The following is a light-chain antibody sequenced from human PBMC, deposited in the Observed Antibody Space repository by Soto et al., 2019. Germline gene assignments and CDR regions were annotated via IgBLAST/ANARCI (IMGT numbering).Light chain of an antibody. CDR2: GAS. V-gene: IGKV3-20*01. Sequence: EIVLTQFPGTLSLSPGERATISCRASQSVSSSYLAWYQQKPGQAPRLLIYGASSRATGIPDRFSGSGSGTDFTLTISRLEPEDFAVYYCQQYGSSPHFGQGTRLEIK. CDR3: QQYGSSPH. CDR1: QSVSSSY. J-gene: IGKJ5*01.